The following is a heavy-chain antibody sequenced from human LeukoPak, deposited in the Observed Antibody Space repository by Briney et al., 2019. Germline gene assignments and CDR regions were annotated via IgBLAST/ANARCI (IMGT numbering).Heavy chain of an antibody. D-gene: IGHD5-24*01. CDR1: GFTFSSYS. V-gene: IGHV3-48*04. CDR3: ARDPVEMATITLDY. Sequence: AGGSLRLSCAASGFTFSSYSMNWVRQAPGKGLEWVSYISSSSSTIYYADFVKGRFTISRDNAKNSLYLQMNSLRAEDTAVYYCARDPVEMATITLDYWGQGTLVTVSS. J-gene: IGHJ4*02. CDR2: ISSSSSTI.